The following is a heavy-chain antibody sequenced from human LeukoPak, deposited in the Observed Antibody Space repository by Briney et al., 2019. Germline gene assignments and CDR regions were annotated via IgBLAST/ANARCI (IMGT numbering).Heavy chain of an antibody. V-gene: IGHV1-69*05. J-gene: IGHJ3*02. CDR3: ARSGQQLDAFDI. Sequence: SVKVSCKASGGTFSSYAISWVRQAPGQGLEWMGGIVPIFGTANYAQKFQGRVTITTDESTSTAYMELSSLRSEDTAVYYCARSGQQLDAFDIWGQGTMVTVSS. CDR1: GGTFSSYA. CDR2: IVPIFGTA. D-gene: IGHD6-13*01.